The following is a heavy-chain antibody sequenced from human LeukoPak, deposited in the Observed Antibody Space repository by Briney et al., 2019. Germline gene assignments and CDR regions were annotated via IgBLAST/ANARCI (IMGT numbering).Heavy chain of an antibody. D-gene: IGHD3-10*01. V-gene: IGHV3-30*18. CDR1: GFTFSSYG. Sequence: PGGSLRLSCAASGFTFSSYGMHWVRQARGKGLEWVAVISYDGSNKYYADSVKGRFTISRDNSKNTLYLQMNSLRAEDTAVYYCAKSDYYGSGSSFDYWGQGTLVTVSS. CDR3: AKSDYYGSGSSFDY. CDR2: ISYDGSNK. J-gene: IGHJ4*02.